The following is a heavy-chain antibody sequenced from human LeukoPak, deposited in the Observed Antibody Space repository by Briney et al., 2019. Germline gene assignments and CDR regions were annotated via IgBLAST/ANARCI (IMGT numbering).Heavy chain of an antibody. V-gene: IGHV3-21*01. CDR1: GFTFSSYS. D-gene: IGHD6-13*01. Sequence: GGSLRLSCAASGFTFSSYSMNWVRQAPGKGLEWVSFISSSSSYIYYADSVRGRFTISRDNAKNSLYLQMNSLRAEDTAVYYCARVGIATNYYYYYYMDVWGKGTTVTVSS. CDR2: ISSSSSYI. J-gene: IGHJ6*03. CDR3: ARVGIATNYYYYYYMDV.